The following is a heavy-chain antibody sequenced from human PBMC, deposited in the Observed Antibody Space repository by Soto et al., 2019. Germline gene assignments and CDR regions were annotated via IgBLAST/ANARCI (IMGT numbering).Heavy chain of an antibody. CDR2: ISNDDI. Sequence: PGGSLRLSCAASGFTFSIYSMNWVRQTPGKGLQFVSYISNDDIYYGTPVKGRFTISRDDSKNTLYLQMNSLTTEDTAVYYCTTVRYCSGGPGCAFDNWGQGTMVTVS. V-gene: IGHV3-15*03. D-gene: IGHD2-15*01. CDR3: TTVRYCSGGPGCAFDN. CDR1: GFTFSIYS. J-gene: IGHJ3*02.